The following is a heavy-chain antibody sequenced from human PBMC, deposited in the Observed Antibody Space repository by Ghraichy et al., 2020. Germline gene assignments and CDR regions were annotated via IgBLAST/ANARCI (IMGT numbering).Heavy chain of an antibody. J-gene: IGHJ3*02. V-gene: IGHV4-4*09. CDR1: GGSISSYY. D-gene: IGHD3-16*02. CDR2: IYTSGST. CDR3: ARRITYYDYVWGSYRYTGDAFDI. Sequence: SETLSLTCTVSGGSISSYYWSWIRQPPGKGLEWIGYIYTSGSTNYNPSLKSRVTISVDTSKNQFSLKLSSVTAADTAVYYCARRITYYDYVWGSYRYTGDAFDIWGQGSMVTVSS.